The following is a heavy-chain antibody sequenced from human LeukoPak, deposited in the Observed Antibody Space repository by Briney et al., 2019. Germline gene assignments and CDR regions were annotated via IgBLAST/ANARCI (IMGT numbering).Heavy chain of an antibody. D-gene: IGHD6-13*01. CDR2: IYPGDSDT. V-gene: IGHV5-51*01. J-gene: IGHJ4*02. CDR3: ARHAEAATGFFDY. CDR1: GYSFTNYW. Sequence: GESLKISCKGSGYSFTNYWIGWVRQMPGKGPEWMGIIYPGDSDTRYSPSFQGQVTISADKSISTAYLQWSSLKASDTAMYYCARHAEAATGFFDYWGQGTLVTVSS.